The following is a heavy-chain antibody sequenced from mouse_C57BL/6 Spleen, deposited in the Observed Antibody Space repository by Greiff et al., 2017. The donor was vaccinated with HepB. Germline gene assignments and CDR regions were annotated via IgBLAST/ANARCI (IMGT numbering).Heavy chain of an antibody. Sequence: EVKLQQSGAELVRPGASVKLSCTASGFNFKDDYMHWVKQRPEQGLEWIGWIDPENGDTEYASKFQGKATITADTSSNTAYLQLSSLTSEDTAVYYCTTPYGNYRYYAMDYWGQGTSVTVSS. J-gene: IGHJ4*01. V-gene: IGHV14-4*01. CDR3: TTPYGNYRYYAMDY. CDR2: IDPENGDT. D-gene: IGHD2-1*01. CDR1: GFNFKDDY.